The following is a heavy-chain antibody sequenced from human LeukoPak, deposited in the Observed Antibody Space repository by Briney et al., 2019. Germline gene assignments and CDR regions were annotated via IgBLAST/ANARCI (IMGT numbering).Heavy chain of an antibody. CDR2: IYTSGST. V-gene: IGHV4-4*07. Sequence: NPWETLSLTCTVSGGSISSYYWSWIRQPAGKGLEWIGRIYTSGSTNYNPSLKSRVTMSVDTSKNQFSLKLSSVTAADTAVYYCARGGRRNGYYTKAAFDIWGQGTMLTVSS. CDR1: GGSISSYY. J-gene: IGHJ3*02. D-gene: IGHD3-3*01. CDR3: ARGGRRNGYYTKAAFDI.